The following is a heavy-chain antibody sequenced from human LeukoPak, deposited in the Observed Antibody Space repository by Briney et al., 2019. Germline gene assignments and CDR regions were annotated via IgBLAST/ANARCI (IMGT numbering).Heavy chain of an antibody. CDR2: IFYSGHS. D-gene: IGHD6-25*01. V-gene: IGHV4-59*12. CDR1: GGFNSRYY. J-gene: IGHJ4*02. Sequence: PSETLSLACSVSGGFNSRYYWSWVRQPLGKGLEWLGHIFYSGHSNYNASLTSRIRMSVDTSRAQFSLELASVIAADTAVYYCAGIDPLGFFDQWGPGILVTVSS. CDR3: AGIDPLGFFDQ.